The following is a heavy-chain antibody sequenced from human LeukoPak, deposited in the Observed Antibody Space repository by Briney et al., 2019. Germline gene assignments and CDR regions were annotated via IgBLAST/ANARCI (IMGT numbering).Heavy chain of an antibody. CDR1: GGTFSSYA. J-gene: IGHJ4*02. CDR3: ASSWTVSNDFWSGSCDY. V-gene: IGHV1-69*13. CDR2: IIPIFGTA. Sequence: SVKVSCKASGGTFSSYAISWVRQAPGQGLEWMGGIIPIFGTANYAQKFQGRVTITADEPTSTAYMELSSLRSEDTAVYYCASSWTVSNDFWSGSCDYWGQGTLVTVSS. D-gene: IGHD3-3*01.